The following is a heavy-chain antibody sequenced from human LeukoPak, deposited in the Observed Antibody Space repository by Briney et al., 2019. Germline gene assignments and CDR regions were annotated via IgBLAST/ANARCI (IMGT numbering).Heavy chain of an antibody. CDR1: GGSFSGYY. CDR3: ARGGVGYFQH. Sequence: SETLSLTCAVYGGSFSGYYWSWIRQPPGKGLEWIGEINPSGSSNYNPSLKSRVTISVDTSKNQVSLKLNSVTAADTAIYYCARGGVGYFQHWGQGTLVTVSS. D-gene: IGHD3-16*01. J-gene: IGHJ1*01. CDR2: INPSGSS. V-gene: IGHV4-34*01.